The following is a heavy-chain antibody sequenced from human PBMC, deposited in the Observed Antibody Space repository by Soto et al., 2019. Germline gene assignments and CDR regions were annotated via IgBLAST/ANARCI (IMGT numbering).Heavy chain of an antibody. Sequence: QVQLVESGGGVVQPGRSLRLSCAASGFTFSSYAMHWVRQARGKGLEWVAVISYDGSNKYYADSVKGRFTISRDNSKNTLYLQMNSLRAEDTAVYYCARDARYYYYMDVWGKGTTVTVSS. CDR2: ISYDGSNK. CDR3: ARDARYYYYMDV. V-gene: IGHV3-30-3*01. CDR1: GFTFSSYA. J-gene: IGHJ6*03.